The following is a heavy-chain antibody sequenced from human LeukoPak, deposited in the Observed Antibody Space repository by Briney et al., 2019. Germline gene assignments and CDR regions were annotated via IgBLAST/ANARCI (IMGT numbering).Heavy chain of an antibody. V-gene: IGHV1-8*02. Sequence: PEASVKVSCKASGYTFTSYYIHWVRQAPGQGLEWMGWMNPSSGNTAYAQRFQGRVTMTRDTSTNTAFLQLTSLRSEDTAVYYCARGLDVERSSAWSWGPKKFYYNVMDVWGQGTTVTVSS. D-gene: IGHD3-9*01. CDR3: ARGLDVERSSAWSWGPKKFYYNVMDV. CDR1: GYTFTSYY. J-gene: IGHJ6*02. CDR2: MNPSSGNT.